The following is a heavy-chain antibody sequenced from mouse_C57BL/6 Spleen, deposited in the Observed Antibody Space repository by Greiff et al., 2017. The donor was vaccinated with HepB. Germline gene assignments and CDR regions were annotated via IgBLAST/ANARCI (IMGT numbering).Heavy chain of an antibody. J-gene: IGHJ2*01. CDR2: IHPNSGST. CDR1: GYTFTSYW. Sequence: QVQLQQPGAELVMPGASVKLSCKASGYTFTSYWMHWVKQRPGQGLEWIGMIHPNSGSTNYNEKFKSKATLTVDKSSSTAYMQLSSLTSEDSAVYYCARSAYYGNPYYFDYWGQGTTLTVSS. V-gene: IGHV1-64*01. D-gene: IGHD2-10*01. CDR3: ARSAYYGNPYYFDY.